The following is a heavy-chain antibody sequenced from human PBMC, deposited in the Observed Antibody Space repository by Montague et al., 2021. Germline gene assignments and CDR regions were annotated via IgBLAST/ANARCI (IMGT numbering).Heavy chain of an antibody. Sequence: SETLSLTCTVSGGSISTYHWIWLRQPPGKGLEWIGEIHHNGNTNYNYNLSLKSRVTISVDKSNNQFSLKLSSVTAADTAVYYCASDREHNYERFFHPWGQGTMVTVSS. CDR2: IHHNGNTNY. V-gene: IGHV4-59*01. D-gene: IGHD3-16*01. J-gene: IGHJ5*02. CDR1: GGSISTYH. CDR3: ASDREHNYERFFHP.